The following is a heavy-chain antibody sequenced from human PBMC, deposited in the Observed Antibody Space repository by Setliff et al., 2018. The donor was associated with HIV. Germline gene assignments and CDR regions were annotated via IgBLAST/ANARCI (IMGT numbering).Heavy chain of an antibody. CDR2: IRNKKNGGTT. CDR1: GFTFSNAW. V-gene: IGHV3-15*01. J-gene: IGHJ4*02. CDR3: TTDLGSGRFSWNNN. D-gene: IGHD1-26*01. Sequence: PGGSLRLSCAAAGFTFSNAWMTWVRQAPGKGLEWVARIRNKKNGGTTYYAAPVEGRFTISRGDSKNTLSLQMNSLKTGDTAIYYCTTDLGSGRFSWNNNWGQGTLVTVSS.